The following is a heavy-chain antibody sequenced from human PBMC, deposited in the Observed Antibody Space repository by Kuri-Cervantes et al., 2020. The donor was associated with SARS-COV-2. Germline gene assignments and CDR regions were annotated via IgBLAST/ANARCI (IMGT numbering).Heavy chain of an antibody. D-gene: IGHD4-17*01. Sequence: SVKVSCKASGGTFSSYAISWVRQAPGQGLEWMGGIIPILGIANYAQKFQGRAAITADKSTSTAYMELSSLRSEDTAVYYCARPELTTVTTWVYYYGMDVWGQGTTVTVSS. CDR1: GGTFSSYA. CDR3: ARPELTTVTTWVYYYGMDV. CDR2: IIPILGIA. J-gene: IGHJ6*02. V-gene: IGHV1-69*10.